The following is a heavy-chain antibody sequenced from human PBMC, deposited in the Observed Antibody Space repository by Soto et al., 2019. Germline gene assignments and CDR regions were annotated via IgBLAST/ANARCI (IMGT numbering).Heavy chain of an antibody. CDR2: IYYSGST. V-gene: IGHV4-30-4*01. Sequence: QVQLQESGPGLVKPSQTLSLTCTVSGGSISSGDYYWSWIRQPPGKGLEWIGYIYYSGSTYYNPSLKSRVTIAVDTSKNQFSLQVSSVTAADTAVYYCARVDGDYLWYFDLWGRGTLVTVSS. J-gene: IGHJ2*01. CDR1: GGSISSGDYY. D-gene: IGHD4-17*01. CDR3: ARVDGDYLWYFDL.